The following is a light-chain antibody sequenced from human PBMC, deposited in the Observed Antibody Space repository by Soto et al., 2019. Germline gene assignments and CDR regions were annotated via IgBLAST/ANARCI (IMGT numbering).Light chain of an antibody. J-gene: IGLJ2*01. Sequence: QTVVTQPASVSGSPGQSITISCTGTSSDVGGYNYVSWYQQHPGKAPKLMIYEVSNRPSGVSNRFSGSKSGNTASLTISGLQAEDEADYYCSSYTSSGTLVFGGGTKVTVL. V-gene: IGLV2-14*01. CDR3: SSYTSSGTLV. CDR2: EVS. CDR1: SSDVGGYNY.